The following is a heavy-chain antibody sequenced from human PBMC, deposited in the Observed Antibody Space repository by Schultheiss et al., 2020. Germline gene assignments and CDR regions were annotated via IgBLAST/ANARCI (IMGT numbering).Heavy chain of an antibody. J-gene: IGHJ5*02. CDR1: GASISRYYW. CDR3: AHARLDSSGPNWFDP. CDR2: IFSNDEK. V-gene: IGHV2-26*01. Sequence: TLSLTCTVSGASISRYYWSWIRQTPGKGLEWLAHIFSNDEKSYSTSLKSRLTISKDTSKSQVVLTMTNMDPVDTATYYCAHARLDSSGPNWFDPWGQGTLVNGYS. D-gene: IGHD3-22*01.